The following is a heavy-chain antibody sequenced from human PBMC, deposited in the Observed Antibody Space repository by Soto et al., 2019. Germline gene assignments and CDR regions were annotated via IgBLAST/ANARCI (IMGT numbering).Heavy chain of an antibody. V-gene: IGHV3-11*06. CDR2: ISGSSRYT. CDR1: GFNFSDHY. D-gene: IGHD6-19*01. CDR3: ARHTSGWHYYDY. Sequence: VGSLRLSCAASGFNFSDHYMNWIHQAPVKGLEWVSYISGSSRYTNFADSVKGRFTISRDNAKNSLSLQMNSLRAEDTAVYYCARHTSGWHYYDYWGQGTPVTVSS. J-gene: IGHJ4*02.